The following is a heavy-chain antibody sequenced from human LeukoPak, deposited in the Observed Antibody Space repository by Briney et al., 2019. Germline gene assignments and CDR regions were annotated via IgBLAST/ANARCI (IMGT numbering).Heavy chain of an antibody. CDR2: INPDGSTT. D-gene: IGHD3-22*01. CDR1: GFTFATYT. Sequence: PGGSLRLSCTGAGFTFATYTFNWVRQAPGKGLEWVSRINPDGSTTTYADSVKGRFTISRDNAKNAVYLQMNSLRAEDTALYHCVRVLSGSWDWFDPWGQGTLVTVSS. J-gene: IGHJ5*02. V-gene: IGHV3-74*01. CDR3: VRVLSGSWDWFDP.